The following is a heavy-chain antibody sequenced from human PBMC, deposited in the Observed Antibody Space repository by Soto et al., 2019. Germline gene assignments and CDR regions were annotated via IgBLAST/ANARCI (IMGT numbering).Heavy chain of an antibody. D-gene: IGHD6-6*01. V-gene: IGHV4-31*03. J-gene: IGHJ5*02. CDR1: GASMSSGGYY. CDR3: ARDRHNNFFDP. CDR2: IYYSGST. Sequence: QVQLQESGPGLVKPSQTLSLTCTVSGASMSSGGYYWTWIRQSPGKGLEWIGYIYYSGSTYYNPSLESRFAISLDTSRSQFSLTLHSVTAADTAIYYCARDRHNNFFDPWGQGTLVTVSS.